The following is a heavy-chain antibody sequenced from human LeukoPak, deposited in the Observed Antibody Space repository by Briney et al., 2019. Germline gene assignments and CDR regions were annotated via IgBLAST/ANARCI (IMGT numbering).Heavy chain of an antibody. CDR3: ARDFTMVRGALDY. V-gene: IGHV1-69*06. Sequence: GASVKVSCKASGYSFTSYYIHWARQAPGQGLEWMGGIIPIFGTANYAQKFQGRVTITADKSTTTAYMELSSLRSEDTAVYYCARDFTMVRGALDYWGQGTLVTVSS. CDR1: GYSFTSYY. CDR2: IIPIFGTA. D-gene: IGHD3-10*01. J-gene: IGHJ4*02.